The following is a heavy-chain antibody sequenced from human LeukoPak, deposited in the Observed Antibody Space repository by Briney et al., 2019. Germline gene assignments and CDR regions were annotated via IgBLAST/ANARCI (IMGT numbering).Heavy chain of an antibody. V-gene: IGHV3-23*01. Sequence: AGGSLRLSCAASGFTFSSYAMSWVRQAPGKGLEWVSAISGSGGSTYYADSVKGRFTISRDNSKNTLYLQMNSLRAEDTAVYYCARTNDYGDYVAFGYWGQGTLVTVSS. CDR1: GFTFSSYA. CDR3: ARTNDYGDYVAFGY. J-gene: IGHJ4*02. D-gene: IGHD4-17*01. CDR2: ISGSGGST.